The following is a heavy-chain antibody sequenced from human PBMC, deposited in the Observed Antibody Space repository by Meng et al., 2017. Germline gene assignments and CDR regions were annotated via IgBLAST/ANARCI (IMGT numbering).Heavy chain of an antibody. J-gene: IGHJ5*02. D-gene: IGHD6-6*01. V-gene: IGHV4-34*01. CDR1: GGSFSGYY. CDR2: INHSGST. CDR3: ARRRGGSSDWFDP. Sequence: HVQLQQWGAGLLKPSETLSLTCAVYGGSFSGYYWSWIRQPPGKGLEWIGEINHSGSTNYNPSLKSRVTISVDTSKNQFSLKLSSVTAADTAVYYCARRRGGSSDWFDPWGQGTLVTVSS.